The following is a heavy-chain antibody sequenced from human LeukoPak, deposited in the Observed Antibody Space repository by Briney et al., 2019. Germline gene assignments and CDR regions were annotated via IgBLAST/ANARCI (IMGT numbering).Heavy chain of an antibody. Sequence: ASVKVSCKASGGTFSSYAISWVRQAPGQGLEWMGWINPNSGGTNYAQKFQGRVTMTRDTSISTAYMELSRLRSDDTAVYYCARDQWELLAGIDYWGQGTLVTVSS. CDR2: INPNSGGT. D-gene: IGHD1-26*01. CDR1: GGTFSSYA. CDR3: ARDQWELLAGIDY. V-gene: IGHV1-2*02. J-gene: IGHJ4*02.